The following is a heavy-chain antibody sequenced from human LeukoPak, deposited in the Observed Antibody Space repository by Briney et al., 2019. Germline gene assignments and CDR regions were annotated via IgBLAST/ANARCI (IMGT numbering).Heavy chain of an antibody. CDR2: ISESSSHT. CDR3: ARDRAVKARIGGMDV. V-gene: IGHV3-21*06. Sequence: GGSLRLSCAASGFTFSSYSMNWVRQAPGKGLEWVSYISESSSHTYYVDSVKGRFTISRDNAKNSLYLQMSSLRAEDTGIYYCARDRAVKARIGGMDVWGQGTTVIVSS. D-gene: IGHD5-24*01. CDR1: GFTFSSYS. J-gene: IGHJ6*02.